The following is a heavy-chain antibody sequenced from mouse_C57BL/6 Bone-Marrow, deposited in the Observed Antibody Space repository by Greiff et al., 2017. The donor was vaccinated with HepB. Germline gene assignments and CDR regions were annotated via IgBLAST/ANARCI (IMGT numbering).Heavy chain of an antibody. CDR3: ARSTMAPYYAMDY. Sequence: VQGVESGPGLVAPSQSLSITCTVSGFSLTSYGVDWVRQSPGKGLEWLGVIWGVGSTNYNSALKSRLSISKDNSKSQVFLKMNSLQTDDTAMYYCARSTMAPYYAMDYWGQGTSVTVSS. D-gene: IGHD2-1*01. V-gene: IGHV2-6*01. CDR2: IWGVGST. CDR1: GFSLTSYG. J-gene: IGHJ4*01.